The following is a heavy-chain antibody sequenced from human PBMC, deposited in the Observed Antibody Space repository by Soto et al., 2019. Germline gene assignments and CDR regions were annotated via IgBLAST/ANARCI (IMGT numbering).Heavy chain of an antibody. Sequence: PSETLSLTCNVSGGSISSYYWSWIRQPPGKGLEWIAYIYYSGSTNYNPSLKSRVSISVDTSKNQFSLKLSSVTAADTAVYYCARVYNYAYLSYGMDVWGQGTTVTVSS. D-gene: IGHD3-16*01. CDR1: GGSISSYY. CDR2: IYYSGST. J-gene: IGHJ6*02. V-gene: IGHV4-59*01. CDR3: ARVYNYAYLSYGMDV.